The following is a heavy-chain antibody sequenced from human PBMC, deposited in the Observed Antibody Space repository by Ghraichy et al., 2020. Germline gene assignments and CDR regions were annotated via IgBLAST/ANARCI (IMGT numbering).Heavy chain of an antibody. D-gene: IGHD4-17*01. J-gene: IGHJ4*02. CDR3: AREQSGDPSFDY. Sequence: LTCTVSGGSISSYYWSWIRQPPGKGLEWIGYIYYSGSTNYNPSLKSRVTISVDTSKNQFSLKLSSVTAADTAVYYCAREQSGDPSFDYWGQGTLVTVSS. CDR1: GGSISSYY. V-gene: IGHV4-59*01. CDR2: IYYSGST.